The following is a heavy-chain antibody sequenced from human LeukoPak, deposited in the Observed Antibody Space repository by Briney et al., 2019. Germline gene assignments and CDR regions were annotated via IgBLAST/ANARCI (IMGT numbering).Heavy chain of an antibody. CDR2: ISSSSSTI. CDR1: GFTFSSYS. J-gene: IGHJ4*02. D-gene: IGHD6-19*01. Sequence: GGSLRLSCAASGFTFSSYSMNWVRQAPGKGLEWVSYISSSSSTIYYADSVKGRFTISRDNAKNSLYLQMNSLRDEDTAVYYCARETGYSSGWYPLGPNYYFGYWGQGTLVTVSS. V-gene: IGHV3-48*02. CDR3: ARETGYSSGWYPLGPNYYFGY.